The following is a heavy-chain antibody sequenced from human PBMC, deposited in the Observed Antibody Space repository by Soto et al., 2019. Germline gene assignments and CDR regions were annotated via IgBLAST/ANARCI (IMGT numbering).Heavy chain of an antibody. Sequence: GGSLRLSCAASGFTVSSNYMSWVRQAPGKGLEWVSVIYSDGITYYADSVKGRFTISRDNSKNTLYLQMNSLRAEDTAVYYCARDILRGYYYYYGMDVWGQGTTVTVSS. CDR1: GFTVSSNY. CDR2: IYSDGIT. V-gene: IGHV3-53*01. CDR3: ARDILRGYYYYYGMDV. D-gene: IGHD2-2*02. J-gene: IGHJ6*02.